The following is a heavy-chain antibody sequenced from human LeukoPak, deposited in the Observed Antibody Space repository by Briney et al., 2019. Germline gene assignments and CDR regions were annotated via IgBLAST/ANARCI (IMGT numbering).Heavy chain of an antibody. CDR3: ARSVVSTYWYCDL. Sequence: GGSLRLSCAASGFIFSSDWMHWVRQVPGKGLVWVSRVYTDGATTDFADSVKGRFTVSRDNAKNTLYLQMDSLRAEDTAMYYCARSVVSTYWYCDLWGRGTLVTVSS. CDR2: VYTDGATT. CDR1: GFIFSSDW. D-gene: IGHD4-23*01. V-gene: IGHV3-74*01. J-gene: IGHJ2*01.